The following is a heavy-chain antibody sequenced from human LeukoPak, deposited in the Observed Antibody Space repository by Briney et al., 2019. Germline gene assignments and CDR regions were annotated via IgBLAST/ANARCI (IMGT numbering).Heavy chain of an antibody. Sequence: SETLSLTCTVSGGSVSSSGSYWGWIRQPPGKGLEWIGSIYYSGTTYYNPSLKSRVTISVDTSKSQFSLKLTSVTAADTALYYCARTYYGSENYYDYWGQGTLVAVSS. D-gene: IGHD3-10*01. CDR3: ARTYYGSENYYDY. V-gene: IGHV4-39*01. CDR1: GGSVSSSGSY. CDR2: IYYSGTT. J-gene: IGHJ4*02.